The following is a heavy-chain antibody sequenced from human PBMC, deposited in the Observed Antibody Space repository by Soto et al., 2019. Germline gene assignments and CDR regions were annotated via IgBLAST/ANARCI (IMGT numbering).Heavy chain of an antibody. CDR3: ARAPCHGPETVYAICPLRY. CDR2: IIPIFGTA. CDR1: GGTYSSYA. D-gene: IGHD2-8*01. V-gene: IGHV1-69*12. J-gene: IGHJ4*02. Sequence: QVQLVQSGAEVKKPGSSVKVSCKASGGTYSSYAISWVRQAPGQGLEWMGGIIPIFGTANYAQKFQGRVTITADESTSTAYMELSSLRSEDTAVYYCARAPCHGPETVYAICPLRYRGQGTLVTVSS.